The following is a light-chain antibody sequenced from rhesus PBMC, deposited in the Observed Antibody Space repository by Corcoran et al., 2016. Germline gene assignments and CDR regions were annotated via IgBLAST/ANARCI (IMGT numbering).Light chain of an antibody. V-gene: IGKV1-25*01. CDR1: QGITND. Sequence: DIQMTQSPSSLSASVGDRVTITCRASQGITNDLAWYQQKPGETPKLLIYEASSLQSGIPSRFSCSGSGTDFTLTISSLQSEDFATYYCQHYYSTPLTFGGGTKVEIK. CDR3: QHYYSTPLT. CDR2: EAS. J-gene: IGKJ4*01.